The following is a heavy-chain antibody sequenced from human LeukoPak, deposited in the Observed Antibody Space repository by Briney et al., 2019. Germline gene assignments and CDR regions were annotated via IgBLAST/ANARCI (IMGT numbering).Heavy chain of an antibody. V-gene: IGHV1-2*02. J-gene: IGHJ4*02. CDR1: GYTFTGYY. CDR2: INIYSGGT. CDR3: ARGAAPGADYFFDH. Sequence: ASVKVSCKASGYTFTGYYMHWLRQAPGQGLDWMGWINIYSGGTKYAQKCQGRVTMTRDTSISTAYMELSRLNSDDTAVYYCARGAAPGADYFFDHWGQGTLDTVFS. D-gene: IGHD2-21*02.